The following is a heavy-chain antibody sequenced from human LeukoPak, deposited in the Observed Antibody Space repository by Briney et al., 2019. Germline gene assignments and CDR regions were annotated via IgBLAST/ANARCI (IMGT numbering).Heavy chain of an antibody. Sequence: SGGSLRLSCAASGFTVSSNYMSWVRQAPGKGLEWVSVIYSGGSTYYADSVKGRFTISRDNSKNTLYLQMNSLRAEDTAVYYCARDRRDYDNGMDVWGQGTTVTVSS. CDR2: IYSGGST. CDR1: GFTVSSNY. V-gene: IGHV3-66*01. D-gene: IGHD3-9*01. CDR3: ARDRRDYDNGMDV. J-gene: IGHJ6*02.